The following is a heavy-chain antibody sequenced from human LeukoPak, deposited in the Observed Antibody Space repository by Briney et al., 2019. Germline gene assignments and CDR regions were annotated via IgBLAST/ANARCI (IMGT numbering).Heavy chain of an antibody. V-gene: IGHV4-4*02. CDR2: IYHSGST. CDR3: AREGDYYDSSGYYQTFDY. Sequence: SGTLSLTCAVSGGSISSSNWWSWVRQPPGKGLEWIGEIYHSGSTNYNPSLKSRVTISVDKSKNQFSLKLSSVTAADTAVYYCAREGDYYDSSGYYQTFDYWGQGTLVTVSS. J-gene: IGHJ4*02. D-gene: IGHD3-22*01. CDR1: GGSISSSNW.